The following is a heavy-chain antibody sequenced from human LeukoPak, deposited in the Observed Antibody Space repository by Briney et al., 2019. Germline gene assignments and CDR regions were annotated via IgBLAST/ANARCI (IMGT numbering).Heavy chain of an antibody. CDR2: ISYDGSNK. V-gene: IGHV3-30*18. Sequence: GRSLRLSCAASGFTFSSYGMHWVRQAPGKGLEWVAVISYDGSNKYYADSVKGRFTISRDNSKNTLYLQMNSLRAEDTAVYYCAKDPLGAIRRYFDWFLNWFDPWGQGSLGTVSS. CDR3: AKDPLGAIRRYFDWFLNWFDP. D-gene: IGHD3-9*01. CDR1: GFTFSSYG. J-gene: IGHJ5*02.